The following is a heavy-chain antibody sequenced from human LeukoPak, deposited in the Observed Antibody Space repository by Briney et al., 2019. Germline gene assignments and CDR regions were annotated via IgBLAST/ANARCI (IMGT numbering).Heavy chain of an antibody. D-gene: IGHD2-15*01. CDR1: GFTFSSYW. Sequence: GGSLRLSCAASGFTFSSYWMSWVRQAPGKGLEWVANIKQDGSEKYYVDSVKGRFTISRDNSKNTLYLQMNSLRAEDTAVYDCARDGEYCSGGSCLGPYYYYMDVWGKGITVTVSS. V-gene: IGHV3-7*01. CDR2: IKQDGSEK. J-gene: IGHJ6*03. CDR3: ARDGEYCSGGSCLGPYYYYMDV.